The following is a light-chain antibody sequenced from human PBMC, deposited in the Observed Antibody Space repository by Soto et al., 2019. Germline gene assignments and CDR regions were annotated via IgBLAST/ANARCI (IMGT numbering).Light chain of an antibody. CDR1: NIGSKS. V-gene: IGLV3-21*04. CDR2: YDS. Sequence: SSELTQPPSVSVAPGKTARITCGGDNIGSKSVHWYQQKPGQAPVLVTYYDSDRPSGIPERFSGFNSGNTATLTISRVEAGDEADYYCQVWDSSSDHPYVFGTGTSSPS. CDR3: QVWDSSSDHPYV. J-gene: IGLJ1*01.